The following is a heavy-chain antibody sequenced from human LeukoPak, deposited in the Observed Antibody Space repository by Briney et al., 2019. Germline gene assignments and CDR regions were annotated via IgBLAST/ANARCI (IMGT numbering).Heavy chain of an antibody. Sequence: GGSLRLSCAASGFTFSSYAMSWVRQAPGKGLEWVSAISGSGGSTYYADSVKGRFTISRDNSKNTLYLQMNSLRAEDTAVYYCAKTQRSTNWNLDTTSFGYWGQGTLVTVSS. J-gene: IGHJ4*02. CDR2: ISGSGGST. D-gene: IGHD1-7*01. CDR1: GFTFSSYA. CDR3: AKTQRSTNWNLDTTSFGY. V-gene: IGHV3-23*01.